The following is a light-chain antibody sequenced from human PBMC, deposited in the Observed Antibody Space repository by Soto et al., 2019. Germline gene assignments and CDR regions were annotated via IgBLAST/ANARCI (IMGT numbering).Light chain of an antibody. Sequence: DLQMPQSPSSLSASVGERVTITCRASQSISRYLNWYQQKPGKAPNLLIYVASSLQSEVPSRFSGSGSGTDFTLTITSLQPEDFATYYCQQSYGTPITFGQGTRLEI. CDR1: QSISRY. CDR3: QQSYGTPIT. V-gene: IGKV1-39*01. J-gene: IGKJ5*01. CDR2: VAS.